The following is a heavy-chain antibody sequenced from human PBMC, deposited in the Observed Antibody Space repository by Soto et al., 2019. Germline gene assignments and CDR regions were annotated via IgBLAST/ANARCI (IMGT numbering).Heavy chain of an antibody. Sequence: PSETLSLTCTVSCGSIKTGGYYWSWIRQHPGKGLEWLGHIYYTGSTYYNPSLKNRLAMSVDMSKSQFSLKLTSLTVADTAVYYCAKDPSPQPTTVVTPGWFDPWGQGILVTVS. CDR1: CGSIKTGGYY. CDR3: AKDPSPQPTTVVTPGWFDP. V-gene: IGHV4-31*03. D-gene: IGHD4-17*01. CDR2: IYYTGST. J-gene: IGHJ5*02.